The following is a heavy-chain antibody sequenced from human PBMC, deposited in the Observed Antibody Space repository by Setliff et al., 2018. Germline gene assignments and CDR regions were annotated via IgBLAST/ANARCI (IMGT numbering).Heavy chain of an antibody. CDR2: FIPSFGTA. V-gene: IGHV1-69*13. CDR3: ARDSYGDNLPYNWFAP. Sequence: ASVKVSCKASGGTFSSKAISWVRQAPGQGLEWMGGFIPSFGTANYAQKFQGRLTITADESTSTAYMGLNSLRSEDTAIYYCARDSYGDNLPYNWFAPWGQGTLVTVSS. D-gene: IGHD4-17*01. J-gene: IGHJ5*02. CDR1: GGTFSSKA.